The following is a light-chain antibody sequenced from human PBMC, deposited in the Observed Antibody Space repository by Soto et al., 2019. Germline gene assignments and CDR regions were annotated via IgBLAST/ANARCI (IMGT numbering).Light chain of an antibody. CDR1: QTISSW. J-gene: IGKJ4*01. CDR3: QQLASYPLT. Sequence: DIQMTQSPSTLSGSVGDRVTITCRASQTISSWLAWYQQKPGKAPKLLIYKASTLKSGVPSRFSGSGSGTEFTLTISSLQPDDFATYYCQQLASYPLTFGGGTKVEIK. V-gene: IGKV1-5*03. CDR2: KAS.